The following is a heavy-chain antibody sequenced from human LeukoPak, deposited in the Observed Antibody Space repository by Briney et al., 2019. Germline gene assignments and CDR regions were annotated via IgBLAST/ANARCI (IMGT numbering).Heavy chain of an antibody. D-gene: IGHD1-14*01. CDR1: GGSFSGYY. J-gene: IGHJ6*03. CDR3: ALGNPYYYYMDI. CDR2: INHSGST. Sequence: SETLSLTCAVYGGSFSGYYWSWIRQPPGKGPEWIGEINHSGSTNYNPSLKSRVTISVDTSKNQFSLKLSSVTAADTAVYYCALGNPYYYYMDIWGKGTTVTVSS. V-gene: IGHV4-34*01.